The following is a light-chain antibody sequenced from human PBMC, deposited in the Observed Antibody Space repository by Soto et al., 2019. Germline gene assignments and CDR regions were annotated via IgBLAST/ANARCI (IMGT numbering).Light chain of an antibody. J-gene: IGKJ1*01. CDR3: QQFIDGWT. Sequence: IQMTQSPPTLSASIGDRVTITCRASQSINNRLAWYQQMPGKAPNLLIYDASSLESGVPSRFRGSGSETEFTLTISGPQPDDFATYYCQQFIDGWTFGQGTKVDIK. CDR2: DAS. V-gene: IGKV1-5*01. CDR1: QSINNR.